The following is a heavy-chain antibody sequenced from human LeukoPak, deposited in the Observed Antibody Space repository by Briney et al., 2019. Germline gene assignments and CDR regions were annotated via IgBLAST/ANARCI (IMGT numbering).Heavy chain of an antibody. CDR2: ISYDGSNK. Sequence: PGGSLRLSCAASGFTFSSYEMNWVRQAPGKGLEWVAVISYDGSNKYYADSVKGRFTISRDNSKNTLYLQMNSLRAEDTALYYCANLVFGSGSFDLWGRGTLVTVSS. CDR1: GFTFSSYE. CDR3: ANLVFGSGSFDL. V-gene: IGHV3-30*18. D-gene: IGHD3-10*01. J-gene: IGHJ2*01.